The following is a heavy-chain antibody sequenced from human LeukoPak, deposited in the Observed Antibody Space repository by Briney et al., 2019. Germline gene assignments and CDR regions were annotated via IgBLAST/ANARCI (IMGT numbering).Heavy chain of an antibody. CDR1: GFTFSSYD. CDR2: LSDSGSNT. D-gene: IGHD6-13*01. J-gene: IGHJ4*02. Sequence: GGSLRLSCAASGFTFSSYDMSWVRQAPGKGLEWVSALSDSGSNTYYADSVKGRFTISRDNSKNTLYLQMNSLRAEDTAVYYCAPSAAAASHGWGQGTLVTVSS. CDR3: APSAAAASHG. V-gene: IGHV3-23*01.